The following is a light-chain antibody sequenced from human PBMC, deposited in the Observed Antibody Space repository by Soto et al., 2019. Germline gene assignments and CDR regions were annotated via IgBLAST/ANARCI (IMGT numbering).Light chain of an antibody. Sequence: DIQMTQSPSTLSASVGDRVTITCQASQSISSWLAWYQQKPEKAPKHLIYDATRLESGAPSRFSGSGSGTEFSLTISSLQPDDFATYYCQQYNSYSPSTFGQGTKVEIK. J-gene: IGKJ1*01. CDR3: QQYNSYSPST. V-gene: IGKV1-5*01. CDR1: QSISSW. CDR2: DAT.